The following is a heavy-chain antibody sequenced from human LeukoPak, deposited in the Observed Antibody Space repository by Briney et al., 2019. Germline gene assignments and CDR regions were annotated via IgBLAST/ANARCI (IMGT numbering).Heavy chain of an antibody. CDR2: IIPIFGTA. D-gene: IGHD2-2*01. J-gene: IGHJ6*02. CDR1: GGTFSSYA. Sequence: ASVKVSCKASGGTFSSYAISWVRQAPGQGLEWMGGIIPIFGTANYAQKFQGRVTITADESTSTAYMELSSLRSEDTAVYYCARDRGQGGYAHGMDVWGQGTTVTVSS. CDR3: ARDRGQGGYAHGMDV. V-gene: IGHV1-69*13.